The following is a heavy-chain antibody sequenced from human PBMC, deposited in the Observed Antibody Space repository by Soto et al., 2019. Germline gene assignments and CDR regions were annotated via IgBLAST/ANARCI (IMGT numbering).Heavy chain of an antibody. CDR2: IIPIFGTA. J-gene: IGHJ4*02. CDR1: GGTFSSYA. Sequence: SVKVSCKASGGTFSSYAISWVRQAPGQGLEWMGGIIPIFGTANYAQKFQGRVTITADESTSTAYMELSSLRSEDTAVYYCARGSSPANYYDSSGSLGYWGQGTLVTVSS. D-gene: IGHD3-22*01. V-gene: IGHV1-69*13. CDR3: ARGSSPANYYDSSGSLGY.